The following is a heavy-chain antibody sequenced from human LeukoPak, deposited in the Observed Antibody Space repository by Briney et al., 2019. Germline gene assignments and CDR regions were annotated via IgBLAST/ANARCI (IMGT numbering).Heavy chain of an antibody. CDR2: IRSDGSDK. D-gene: IGHD4-23*01. CDR3: GRGRWQLDY. J-gene: IGHJ4*02. Sequence: GESLRLSCAASGFTFKSYSMHWFPPAPGKGLEWGALIRSDGSDKSYADSVKGRFPICRDNSMAVLFLEMNSLRPEDTAVYYCGRGRWQLDYWGQGTLVTVSS. CDR1: GFTFKSYS. V-gene: IGHV3-30*02.